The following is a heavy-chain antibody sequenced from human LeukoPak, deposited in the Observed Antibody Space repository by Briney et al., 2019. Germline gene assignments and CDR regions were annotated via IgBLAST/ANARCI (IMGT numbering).Heavy chain of an antibody. CDR2: IYSGGST. Sequence: GGSLRLSCAASGFTVSSNYMSWVRQAPGKGLEWVSVIYSGGSTYYADSVKGRFTISRDNSKNTLYLQMNSLRAEDTAVYYCARDRIAVAGIAFDYWGQGTLVTVSS. V-gene: IGHV3-53*01. CDR3: ARDRIAVAGIAFDY. D-gene: IGHD6-19*01. J-gene: IGHJ4*02. CDR1: GFTVSSNY.